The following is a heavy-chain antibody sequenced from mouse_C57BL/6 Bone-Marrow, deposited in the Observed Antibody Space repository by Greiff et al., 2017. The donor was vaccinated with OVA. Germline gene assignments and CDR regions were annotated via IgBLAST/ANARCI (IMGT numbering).Heavy chain of an antibody. V-gene: IGHV3-6*01. CDR1: GYSITSGYY. CDR2: ISYDGSN. CDR3: ARERYYGIYWYFDV. J-gene: IGHJ1*03. Sequence: ESGPGLVKPSQSLSLTCSVTGYSITSGYYWNWIRQFPGNKLEWMGYISYDGSNNYNPSLKNRISITRDTSKNQFFLKLNSVTTEDTATYYCARERYYGIYWYFDVWGTGTTVTVSS. D-gene: IGHD1-1*01.